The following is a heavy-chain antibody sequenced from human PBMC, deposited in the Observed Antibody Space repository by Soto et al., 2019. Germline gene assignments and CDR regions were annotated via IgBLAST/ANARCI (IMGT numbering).Heavy chain of an antibody. D-gene: IGHD4-17*01. J-gene: IGHJ4*02. CDR3: SRVGSGPESYGDCRRYYFDY. CDR2: SIPIVGTA. Sequence: QVQLVQSGAEVKKPGASVKVSCKASGGTFSSYALSWVRQAPGQGLEWMGGSIPIVGTANYAQKLQGRVTITTDKCTSTASMELSSLRSEDTAVYYCSRVGSGPESYGDCRRYYFDYWGQGTMVTVSS. CDR1: GGTFSSYA. V-gene: IGHV1-69*06.